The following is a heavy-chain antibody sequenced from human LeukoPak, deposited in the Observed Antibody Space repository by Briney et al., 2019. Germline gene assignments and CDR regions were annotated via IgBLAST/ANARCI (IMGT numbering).Heavy chain of an antibody. V-gene: IGHV4-61*02. D-gene: IGHD2-2*02. CDR2: IYTSGGT. Sequence: SETLSLTCTVSGGSISSSSYYWSWIRQPAGKGLEWIGRIYTSGGTNYNPSLKSRVTISIDTSKNQFSLKLSSVTAADTAVYYCARSPAAIHFDYWGQGTLVTVSS. CDR1: GGSISSSSYY. J-gene: IGHJ4*02. CDR3: ARSPAAIHFDY.